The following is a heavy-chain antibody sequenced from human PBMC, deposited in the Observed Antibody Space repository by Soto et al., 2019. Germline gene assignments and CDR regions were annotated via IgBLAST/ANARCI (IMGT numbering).Heavy chain of an antibody. J-gene: IGHJ6*02. Sequence: ASVKVSCKASGYIFTSYAMHWVGQAPGQRLEWMGWINAGNGNTKYSQKFQGRVTITRDTSASTAYMELSSLRSEDTAVYYCARDGDIVVVVAATSHGMDVWGQGTTVTVSS. V-gene: IGHV1-3*01. CDR3: ARDGDIVVVVAATSHGMDV. D-gene: IGHD2-15*01. CDR1: GYIFTSYA. CDR2: INAGNGNT.